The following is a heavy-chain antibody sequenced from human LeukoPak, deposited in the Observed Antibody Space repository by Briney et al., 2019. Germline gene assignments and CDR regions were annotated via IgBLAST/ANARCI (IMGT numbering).Heavy chain of an antibody. CDR2: IFSHGET. V-gene: IGHV3-66*01. Sequence: PGGSLRLSCAASGFTVGNNYMNWVRQAPGKGLEWVSLIFSHGETSYADSVKGRFTISRDNSKDTLYLQMNGLRVEDTAVYYCARDPPAVSINTYAWGRGTLVTVSS. D-gene: IGHD2-8*01. CDR3: ARDPPAVSINTYA. CDR1: GFTVGNNY. J-gene: IGHJ4*02.